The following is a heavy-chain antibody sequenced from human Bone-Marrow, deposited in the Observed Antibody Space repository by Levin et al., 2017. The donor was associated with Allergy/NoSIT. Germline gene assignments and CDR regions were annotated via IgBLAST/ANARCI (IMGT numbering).Heavy chain of an antibody. V-gene: IGHV5-10-1*01. J-gene: IGHJ3*02. CDR2: IDPADSDA. CDR3: ARRREDGAYKGGAFDI. D-gene: IGHD4-17*01. Sequence: PGGSLRLSCEGSGYILSSYWITWVRQKPGKGLEWMGRIDPADSDATYSPSLQGHVTFSADRSINTAFLQWSSLKASDTAMYYCARRREDGAYKGGAFDIWGQGTMVTVSS. CDR1: GYILSSYW.